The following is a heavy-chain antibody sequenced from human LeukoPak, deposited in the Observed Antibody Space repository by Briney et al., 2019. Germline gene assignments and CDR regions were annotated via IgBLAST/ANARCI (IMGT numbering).Heavy chain of an antibody. CDR2: ISGSGGST. J-gene: IGHJ5*02. V-gene: IGHV3-23*01. CDR1: GFTFSSYA. D-gene: IGHD2-15*01. Sequence: GGSLRLSCAASGFTFSSYAMSWVRQAPGKGLEWVSAISGSGGSTYYADSVKGRFTISRDNSKNTLYLQMNSLRAEDTAVYYCAEAGLYCSGGSCYDWFDPWGQGTLVTVSS. CDR3: AEAGLYCSGGSCYDWFDP.